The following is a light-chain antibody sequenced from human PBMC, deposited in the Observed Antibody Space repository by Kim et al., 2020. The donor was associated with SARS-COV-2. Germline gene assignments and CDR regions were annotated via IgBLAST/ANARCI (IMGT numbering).Light chain of an antibody. CDR2: GAS. CDR3: QQSVDTPLT. Sequence: SPGERATRSCRASQSVSSSSLAWYQQNRGQAPRLLIHGASIRAPGIPDRFSGSGSATDFTLTINRLEPEDSAVYYCQQSVDTPLTFGQGTRLEIK. V-gene: IGKV3-20*01. CDR1: QSVSSSS. J-gene: IGKJ5*01.